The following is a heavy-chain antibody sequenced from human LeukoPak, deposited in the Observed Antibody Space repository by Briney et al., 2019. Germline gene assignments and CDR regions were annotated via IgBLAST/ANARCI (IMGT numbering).Heavy chain of an antibody. D-gene: IGHD3-10*01. CDR1: GGSISSYY. J-gene: IGHJ6*03. V-gene: IGHV4-4*07. CDR2: ILSSGTT. CDR3: ATDRYYYMDV. Sequence: SETLSLTCSVSGGSISSYYWTWLRQPVGKGLEWIGRILSSGTTESNPSLKSRVTLSIDKSKNHLSLNLSSVTAADTAVYYCATDRYYYMDVWGKGTMVTVSS.